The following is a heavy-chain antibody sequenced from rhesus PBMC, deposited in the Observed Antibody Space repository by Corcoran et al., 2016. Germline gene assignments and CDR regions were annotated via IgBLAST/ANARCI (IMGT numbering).Heavy chain of an antibody. CDR3: ARGPYYEDDYGYPKYYFDY. D-gene: IGHD3-9*01. V-gene: IGHV1-151*01. CDR1: GYNFSIYA. J-gene: IGHJ4*01. CDR2: IIPLVGIT. Sequence: QVQLVQSGAEVKKPGASVKLSCKASGYNFSIYALSWVRQDPGQGLEGMGGIIPLVGITNYAQKFQGRVTITADTSTSTAYMERSSLRSEDTAVYYCARGPYYEDDYGYPKYYFDYWGQGVLVTVSS.